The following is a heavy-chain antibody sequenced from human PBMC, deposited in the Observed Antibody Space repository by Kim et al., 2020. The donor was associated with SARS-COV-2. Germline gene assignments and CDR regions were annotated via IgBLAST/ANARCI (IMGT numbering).Heavy chain of an antibody. CDR3: AKDRAAARRLAPYYYYYG. V-gene: IGHV3-30*18. Sequence: GGSLRLSCAASGFTFSSYGMHWVRQAPGKGLEWVAVISYDGSNKYYADSVKGRFTISRDNSKNTLYLQMNSLRAEDTAVYYCAKDRAAARRLAPYYYYYG. CDR1: GFTFSSYG. D-gene: IGHD6-6*01. J-gene: IGHJ6*01. CDR2: ISYDGSNK.